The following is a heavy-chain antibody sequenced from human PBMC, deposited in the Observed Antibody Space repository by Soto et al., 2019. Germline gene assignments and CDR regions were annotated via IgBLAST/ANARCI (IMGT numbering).Heavy chain of an antibody. J-gene: IGHJ5*02. V-gene: IGHV4-4*07. Sequence: PSETLSLTCTVSGGSITDYSWVWIRQPARKGLEWIGRIFSSGSTNYNPSLKGRITMSLDTSKNQFSLKLNSATATDTAVYFCARDQGVVVTADNWFDPWGQGILVTGLL. CDR1: GGSITDYS. CDR2: IFSSGST. CDR3: ARDQGVVVTADNWFDP. D-gene: IGHD2-21*02.